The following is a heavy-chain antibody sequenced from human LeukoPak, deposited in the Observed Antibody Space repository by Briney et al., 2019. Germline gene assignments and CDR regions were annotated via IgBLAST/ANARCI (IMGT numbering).Heavy chain of an antibody. CDR2: ITTSGGAS. CDR3: AKGTAVTTFFDS. V-gene: IGHV3-23*01. CDR1: GFTFSDYA. J-gene: IGHJ4*02. Sequence: GSLRLSCAASGFTFSDYALNWVRQAPGKGLEWVSFITTSGGASYYADSAKGRFTVSRDNSKNTLFLQMSGLRAEDTAVYYCAKGTAVTTFFDSWGQGALVAVSS. D-gene: IGHD4-17*01.